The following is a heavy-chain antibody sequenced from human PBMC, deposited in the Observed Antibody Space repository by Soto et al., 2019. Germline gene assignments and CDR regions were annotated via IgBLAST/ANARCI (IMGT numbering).Heavy chain of an antibody. Sequence: QVQLVESGGGVVQPGRSLRLSCAASGFSFSSYGMQWVRQALGKGLEWVAVISHDGNNKNYADSVKGRFTISRDNSKNTWYLQMNSLTAEDTAVYYCMCGYYFGDYWCQGTLVTVSS. CDR2: ISHDGNNK. J-gene: IGHJ4*02. V-gene: IGHV3-30*03. D-gene: IGHD3-22*01. CDR3: MCGYYFGDY. CDR1: GFSFSSYG.